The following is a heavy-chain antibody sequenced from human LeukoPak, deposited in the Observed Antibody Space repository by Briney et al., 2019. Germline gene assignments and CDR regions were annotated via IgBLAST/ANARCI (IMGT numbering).Heavy chain of an antibody. CDR2: IKEDGSRD. V-gene: IGHV3-7*01. Sequence: GGSLRLSCAASGFTFTTYWMSWVRQTPEKGLEWVANIKEDGSRDYYVDSVKGRFTISKDNAKNLLYLQMKSLRAEDTAIYYCARDGGGYDSWGQGTLVTVSS. J-gene: IGHJ5*01. D-gene: IGHD5-24*01. CDR3: ARDGGGYDS. CDR1: GFTFTTYW.